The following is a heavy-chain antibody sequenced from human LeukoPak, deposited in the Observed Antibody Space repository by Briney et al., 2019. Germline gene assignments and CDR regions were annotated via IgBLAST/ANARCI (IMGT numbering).Heavy chain of an antibody. CDR3: ARDKDVGATLLDY. J-gene: IGHJ4*02. CDR2: ISSSSSYI. V-gene: IGHV3-21*01. CDR1: GFTFSSYS. D-gene: IGHD1-26*01. Sequence: GGSLRLSCAASGFTFSSYSMNWVRQAPGKGLEWVSSISSSSSYIYYADSVKGRFTISRDNAKNSLYLHMNSLRAEDTAVYYCARDKDVGATLLDYWGQGTLVTVSS.